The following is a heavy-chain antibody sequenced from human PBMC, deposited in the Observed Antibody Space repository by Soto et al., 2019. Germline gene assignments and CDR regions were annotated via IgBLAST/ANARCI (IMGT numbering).Heavy chain of an antibody. J-gene: IGHJ5*02. D-gene: IGHD6-13*01. V-gene: IGHV4-61*01. CDR3: ARGYPLSSPPDLGFDP. Sequence: SETLSLTCTVSGGSVSSGSYYWSWIRQPPGKGLEWIGYIDCSGSTNYNPTLKSRVTISLATSKNQFSLKLSSVTAADTAVYYCARGYPLSSPPDLGFDPGGQGTLVTVSS. CDR1: GGSVSSGSYY. CDR2: IDCSGST.